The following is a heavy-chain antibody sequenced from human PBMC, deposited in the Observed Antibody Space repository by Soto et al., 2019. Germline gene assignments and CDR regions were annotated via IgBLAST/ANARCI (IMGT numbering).Heavy chain of an antibody. J-gene: IGHJ5*02. CDR3: AHSSSYYYDSSGYYFVNWFDP. D-gene: IGHD3-22*01. Sequence: KESGPTLVKPTQTLTLTCTFSGFSLSTSGVGVGWIRQPPGKALEWLALIYWNDDKRYSPSLKSRLTITKDTSKNQVVLTMTNMDPVDTATYYCAHSSSYYYDSSGYYFVNWFDPWGQGTLVTVSS. V-gene: IGHV2-5*01. CDR2: IYWNDDK. CDR1: GFSLSTSGVG.